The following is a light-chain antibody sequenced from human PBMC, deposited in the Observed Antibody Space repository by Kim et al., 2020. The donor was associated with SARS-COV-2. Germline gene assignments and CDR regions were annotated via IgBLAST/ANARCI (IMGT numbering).Light chain of an antibody. Sequence: DIQMTQSPSSLSASVGDRVTITCRASQDISRYLNWYQQKPGKAPKLLIYTASSLQSGVPSRFTGSGSETDFTLTISSLQPEDFATYYCQQSHTAPLLTFGEGTKVDIK. CDR1: QDISRY. CDR2: TAS. CDR3: QQSHTAPLLT. J-gene: IGKJ4*01. V-gene: IGKV1-39*01.